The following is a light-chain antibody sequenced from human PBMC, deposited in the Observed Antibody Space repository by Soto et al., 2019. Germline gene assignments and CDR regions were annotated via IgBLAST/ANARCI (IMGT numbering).Light chain of an antibody. CDR3: CSYAGSYTWV. V-gene: IGLV2-11*01. CDR2: DVS. J-gene: IGLJ3*02. Sequence: QSALTQPRSVSGSPGQSVTISCTGTSSDVGGYNYVSWYQQHPGKAPKFMISDVSKRPSGVPDRFSGSKSGNTASLTISGLQAEDEAAYYCCSYAGSYTWVFGGGTQLTVL. CDR1: SSDVGGYNY.